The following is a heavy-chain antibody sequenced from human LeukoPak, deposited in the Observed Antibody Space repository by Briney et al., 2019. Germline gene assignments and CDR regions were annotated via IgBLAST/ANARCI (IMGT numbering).Heavy chain of an antibody. V-gene: IGHV4-59*01. CDR1: GGFNTHYY. Sequence: SETLSLTCSVSGGFNTHYYWTWIRQPPGKELEWIGYIYHSGSTKYNPSLKSRVTISVDTSKNHFSLKLSSVTAADTAVYYCARGQWLPVFDFWGQGTLVTVSS. D-gene: IGHD3-22*01. J-gene: IGHJ4*02. CDR2: IYHSGST. CDR3: ARGQWLPVFDF.